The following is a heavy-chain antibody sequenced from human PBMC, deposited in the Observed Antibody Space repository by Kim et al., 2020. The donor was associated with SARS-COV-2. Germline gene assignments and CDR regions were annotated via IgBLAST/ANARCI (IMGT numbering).Heavy chain of an antibody. CDR2: ITSDGSKT. J-gene: IGHJ4*02. Sequence: GRSLRLSCAASGFTFSTYAMHWVRQPPGKGLEWVAFITSDGSKTYYEDSVKGRFTISRDNSKNMVYLQMYSLSDEDTTVYYCAREWGGWGQGTLVTASS. CDR1: GFTFSTYA. CDR3: AREWGG. D-gene: IGHD3-16*01. V-gene: IGHV3-30-3*01.